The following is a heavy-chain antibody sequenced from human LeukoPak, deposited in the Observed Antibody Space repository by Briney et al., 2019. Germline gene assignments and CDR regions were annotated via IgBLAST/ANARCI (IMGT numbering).Heavy chain of an antibody. V-gene: IGHV4-4*07. Sequence: ASETLSLTCTVSGDSISNYYWSWIRQPAGKGLEWIGRTYTSGSTNYNPSLRSRVTMSVDTSKNKFSLRLSSVTSADTAVYYCAGDSRSVAGLDYWGQGTLVTVSS. J-gene: IGHJ4*02. CDR2: TYTSGST. CDR1: GDSISNYY. D-gene: IGHD6-19*01. CDR3: AGDSRSVAGLDY.